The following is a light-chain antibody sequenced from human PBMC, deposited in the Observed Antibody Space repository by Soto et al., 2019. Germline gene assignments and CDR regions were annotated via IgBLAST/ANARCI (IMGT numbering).Light chain of an antibody. CDR1: QSVSSSY. V-gene: IGKV3-20*01. CDR2: GAS. J-gene: IGKJ2*01. Sequence: EIVLTQSPGTLSLSQGERATLSCRASQSVSSSYLAWYQQKPGQAPRLLIYGASSRATGIPDRFSGSGSGTDFTLTISSLEPEYFAVYYCQQYGSSLYTFGQGTKLEIK. CDR3: QQYGSSLYT.